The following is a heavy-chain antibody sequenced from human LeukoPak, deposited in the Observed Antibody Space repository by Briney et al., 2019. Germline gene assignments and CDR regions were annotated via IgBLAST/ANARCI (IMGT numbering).Heavy chain of an antibody. CDR1: GFTFSDYY. J-gene: IGHJ4*02. CDR2: ISGSAAKT. CDR3: AKTTGRSSRPLDS. D-gene: IGHD6-19*01. V-gene: IGHV3-23*01. Sequence: GGSLRLSCAASGFTFSDYYMSWIRQPPGKGLEWVSAISGSAAKTYYADSVKGRFTISRDNSSNTLFLQMNSLRAEDTALYYCAKTTGRSSRPLDSWGQGTLVTVSS.